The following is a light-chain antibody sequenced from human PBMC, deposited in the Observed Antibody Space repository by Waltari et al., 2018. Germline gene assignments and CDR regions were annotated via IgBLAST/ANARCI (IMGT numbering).Light chain of an antibody. CDR3: CSYTTSSTWV. V-gene: IGLV2-14*01. CDR2: GVS. Sequence: QSAPTQPPSVSGSPGQSVTISCTGTSSDVGGYNYVSWYQQHPGKAPKLMIYGVSNRPPCVSDRFSGSKSGNTASLTISGLQAEDEADYYCCSYTTSSTWVFGGGTRLTVL. J-gene: IGLJ2*01. CDR1: SSDVGGYNY.